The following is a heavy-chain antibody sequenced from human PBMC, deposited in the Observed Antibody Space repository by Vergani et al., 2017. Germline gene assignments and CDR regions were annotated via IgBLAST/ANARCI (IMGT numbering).Heavy chain of an antibody. CDR3: AREAGLYYDILTGDYNDGY. D-gene: IGHD3-9*01. CDR1: GFTVSSNY. V-gene: IGHV3-66*02. J-gene: IGHJ4*02. CDR2: IYSGGST. Sequence: EVQLVESGGDLVQPGGSLRLSCAASGFTVSSNYMSWVRQAPGKGLEWVSVIYSGGSTSYADSVKGRFTISRDNSNNTLYLQMNSLRAEDTAVYYCAREAGLYYDILTGDYNDGYWGQGTLVTVSS.